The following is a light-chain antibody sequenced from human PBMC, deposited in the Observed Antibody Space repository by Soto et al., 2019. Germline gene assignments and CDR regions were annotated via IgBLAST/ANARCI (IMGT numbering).Light chain of an antibody. CDR2: GAS. J-gene: IGKJ3*01. CDR3: QQYNNWPPWT. CDR1: QSVSST. Sequence: EIVRTQSPATLSVSPRERATLSCRASQSVSSTLAWYQQKPGQAPRLLIYGASTRATGIPARFSGSGSGTEFTLTISSLQSEDFAVYYCQQYNNWPPWTFGPGTKVDIK. V-gene: IGKV3-15*01.